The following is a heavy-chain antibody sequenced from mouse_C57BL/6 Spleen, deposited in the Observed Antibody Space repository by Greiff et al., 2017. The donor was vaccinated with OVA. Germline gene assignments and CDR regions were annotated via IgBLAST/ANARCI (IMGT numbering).Heavy chain of an antibody. J-gene: IGHJ2*01. V-gene: IGHV5-4*03. CDR1: GFTFSSYA. CDR3: ARAYSSYFDY. Sequence: EVKVVESGGGLVKPGGSLKLSCAASGFTFSSYAMSWVRQTPEKRLEWVATISDGGSYTYYPDNVKGRFTISRDNAKNNLYLQMSHLKSEDTAMYYCARAYSSYFDYWGQGTTLTVSS. D-gene: IGHD2-5*01. CDR2: ISDGGSYT.